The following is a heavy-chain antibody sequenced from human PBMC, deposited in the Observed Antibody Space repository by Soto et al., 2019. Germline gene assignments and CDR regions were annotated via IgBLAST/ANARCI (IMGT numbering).Heavy chain of an antibody. CDR1: GFTFSTYA. CDR3: ARDYSRSSGRMVDY. Sequence: QVPLVESGGGVVQSGRSPRLSCAASGFTFSTYAMQWVRQAPGKGLEWVAVIWYDGSNKYYGDSVKGRFTISRDNSKNTLYLQMNSLRLEDTAIYYCARDYSRSSGRMVDYWGQGTLVTVSS. V-gene: IGHV3-33*01. D-gene: IGHD6-6*01. J-gene: IGHJ4*02. CDR2: IWYDGSNK.